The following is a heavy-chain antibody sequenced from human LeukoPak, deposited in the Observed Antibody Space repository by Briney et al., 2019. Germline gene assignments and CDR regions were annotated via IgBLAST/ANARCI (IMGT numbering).Heavy chain of an antibody. CDR2: IYPGDSDI. CDR1: GYRFTSYW. CDR3: ATGYSGGRGAFDI. D-gene: IGHD6-19*01. J-gene: IGHJ3*02. Sequence: GESLKISCKGSGYRFTSYWIGWVRQMPGKGLECMGLIYPGDSDIRYSPSFQGQVTISADKSVSTSFLQWSSLKASDTAMYYCATGYSGGRGAFDIWGQGTVVTVSS. V-gene: IGHV5-51*01.